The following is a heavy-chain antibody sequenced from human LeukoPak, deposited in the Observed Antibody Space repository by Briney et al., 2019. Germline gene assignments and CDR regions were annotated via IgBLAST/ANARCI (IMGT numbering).Heavy chain of an antibody. CDR2: ISGSGGST. Sequence: TGGSLRLSCAASGFTFSSYGMHWVRQAPGKGLEWVSAISGSGGSTYYADSVKGRFTISRDNSKNTLYLQMNSLRAEDTAVYYCAKCGAESSGSDYWGQGTLVTVSS. CDR1: GFTFSSYG. J-gene: IGHJ4*02. D-gene: IGHD3-22*01. CDR3: AKCGAESSGSDY. V-gene: IGHV3-23*01.